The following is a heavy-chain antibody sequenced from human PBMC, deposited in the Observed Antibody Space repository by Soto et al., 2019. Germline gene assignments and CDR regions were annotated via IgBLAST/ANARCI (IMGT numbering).Heavy chain of an antibody. D-gene: IGHD2-2*01. CDR2: FIPLFGNA. CDR3: ARAHCSSTTCSNWFDP. CDR1: GDTFTNHA. V-gene: IGHV1-69*13. Sequence: GASVKVSCKASGDTFTNHAINWVRQAPGHGLEWMGSFIPLFGNANYAQTFQGRVTITADESMSTTYMELSSLRSEDTALYFCARAHCSSTTCSNWFDPWGQGTLVTVSS. J-gene: IGHJ5*02.